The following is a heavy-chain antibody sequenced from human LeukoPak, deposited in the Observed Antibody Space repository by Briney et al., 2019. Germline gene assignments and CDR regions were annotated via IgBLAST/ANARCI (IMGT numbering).Heavy chain of an antibody. D-gene: IGHD3-16*01. CDR3: ANRVAQHDS. CDR2: IPSSGPIT. J-gene: IGHJ5*02. Sequence: QLGGPLRLSCVASGFTFSSFAMSWVRQAPGKGLEWVAGIPSSGPITYYADSVKGRFTISRDNSKNTLYLQMNSLTAEDTGVYYCANRVAQHDSWGQGTLVTVSS. V-gene: IGHV3-23*01. CDR1: GFTFSSFA.